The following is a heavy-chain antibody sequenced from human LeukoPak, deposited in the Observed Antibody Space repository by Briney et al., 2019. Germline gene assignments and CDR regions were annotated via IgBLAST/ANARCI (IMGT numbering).Heavy chain of an antibody. J-gene: IGHJ4*02. V-gene: IGHV4-61*02. CDR1: GGSISSGSYY. CDR3: ARAYYDILTGYYGPFDY. CDR2: IYTSGST. Sequence: SETLSLTCTVSGGSISSGSYYWSWIRQPAGKGLEWIGRIYTSGSTDYNPSLKSRVTISVDTSKNQFSLKLSSVTAADTAVYYCARAYYDILTGYYGPFDYWGQGTLVTVSS. D-gene: IGHD3-9*01.